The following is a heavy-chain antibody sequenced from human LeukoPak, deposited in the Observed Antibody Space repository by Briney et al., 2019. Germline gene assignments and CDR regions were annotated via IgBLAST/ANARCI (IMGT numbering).Heavy chain of an antibody. Sequence: GGSLRLSCAASGFAFSSYWIHWVRQAPGKGLVWVSRIKSDGSTNYADSVKGRFTISRDNAKNTVSLQMNSLRTEDTGVYYCARAPSEIGGYYPEYFRHWGQGTLVTVSS. V-gene: IGHV3-74*01. CDR1: GFAFSSYW. D-gene: IGHD3-22*01. CDR2: IKSDGST. CDR3: ARAPSEIGGYYPEYFRH. J-gene: IGHJ1*01.